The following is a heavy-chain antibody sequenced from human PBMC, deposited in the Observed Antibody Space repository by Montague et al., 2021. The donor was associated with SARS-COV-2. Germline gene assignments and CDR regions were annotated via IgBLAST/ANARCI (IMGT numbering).Heavy chain of an antibody. CDR3: ARGCLSGFGAGSHCYGMDV. V-gene: IGHV4-59*01. J-gene: IGHJ6*02. CDR1: GTSITSYY. CDR2: ISYSGST. Sequence: SETLSLTCSVSGTSITSYYWNWIRQPPGKGLEWIGYISYSGSTNYSPSLKSRVTMSVDTSKNQMSLKLTSVTAADTAVYYCARGCLSGFGAGSHCYGMDVWGQGTPVTVSS. D-gene: IGHD3-10*01.